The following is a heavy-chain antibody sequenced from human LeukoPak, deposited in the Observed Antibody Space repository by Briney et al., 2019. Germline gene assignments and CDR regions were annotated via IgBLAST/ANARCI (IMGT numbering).Heavy chain of an antibody. CDR1: GFTFSSYS. CDR3: ARDGGTAMVTIRTFDP. J-gene: IGHJ5*02. D-gene: IGHD5-18*01. Sequence: PGGSLRLSCAASGFTFSSYSMNWVRQAPGKGLEWVSSISSSSSYTYYADSVKGRFTISRDNAKNSLYLQMNSLRAEDTAVYYCARDGGTAMVTIRTFDPWGQGTLVTVSS. CDR2: ISSSSSYT. V-gene: IGHV3-21*01.